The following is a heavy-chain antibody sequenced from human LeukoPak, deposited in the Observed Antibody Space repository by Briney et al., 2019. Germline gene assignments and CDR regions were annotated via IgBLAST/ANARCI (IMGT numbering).Heavy chain of an antibody. D-gene: IGHD2-2*01. V-gene: IGHV1-8*03. J-gene: IGHJ3*02. CDR3: ARVGYCSSTSCLNDAFDI. Sequence: ASVKVSCKASGYTFTSYDINWVRQATGQGLEWMGWMNPNSGNTGYAQKFQGRVTITRNTSISTAYMELSSLRSEDTAVYYCARVGYCSSTSCLNDAFDIWGQGTMVTVSS. CDR2: MNPNSGNT. CDR1: GYTFTSYD.